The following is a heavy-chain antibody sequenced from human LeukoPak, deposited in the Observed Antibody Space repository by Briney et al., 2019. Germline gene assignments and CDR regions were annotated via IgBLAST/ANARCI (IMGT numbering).Heavy chain of an antibody. Sequence: SETLSLTCAVSGYSISSGYYWGWIRQPPGKGLEWIESIFHSGSTYYNPSLKSRVNMSVDTSKNQISLKLSSVTAADTAVYYCARASGSYGSGSYYYYGMDVWGTGTTVTVSS. CDR2: IFHSGST. V-gene: IGHV4-38-2*01. CDR3: ARASGSYGSGSYYYYGMDV. CDR1: GYSISSGYY. J-gene: IGHJ6*04. D-gene: IGHD3-10*01.